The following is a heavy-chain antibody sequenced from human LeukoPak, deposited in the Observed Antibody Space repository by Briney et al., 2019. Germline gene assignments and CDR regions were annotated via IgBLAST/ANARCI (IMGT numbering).Heavy chain of an antibody. V-gene: IGHV4-4*07. CDR1: GDSISIYY. J-gene: IGHJ3*02. CDR2: IYTSGST. CDR3: ARGSYYYDSRGNRDAFDI. Sequence: SETLSLTCTVSGDSISIYYWSWIRQPAGKGLEWIGRIYTSGSTTYNPSLKTRVSMSVDTSKNQFSLKLNSVTAADTAVYYCARGSYYYDSRGNRDAFDIWGQGTMVTVSS. D-gene: IGHD3-22*01.